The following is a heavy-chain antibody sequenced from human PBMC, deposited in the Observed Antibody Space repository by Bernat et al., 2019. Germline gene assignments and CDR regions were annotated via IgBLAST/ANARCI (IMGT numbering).Heavy chain of an antibody. V-gene: IGHV7-4-1*01. CDR3: ASEGFYCGGDCYNDY. D-gene: IGHD2-21*01. Sequence: QVQLVQSGAEVKKPGSSVKVSCKASGGTFSSYAISWVRQAPGQGLEWMGGINTNTGNPTYAQGFTGRFVFSLDTSVSTAYLQICSLKAEDTAVYYCASEGFYCGGDCYNDYWGQGTLVTVSS. CDR1: GGTFSSYA. J-gene: IGHJ4*02. CDR2: INTNTGNP.